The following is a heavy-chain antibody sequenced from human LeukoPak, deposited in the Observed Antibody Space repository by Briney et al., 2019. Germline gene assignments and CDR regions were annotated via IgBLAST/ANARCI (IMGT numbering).Heavy chain of an antibody. CDR1: GYTFTSYD. V-gene: IGHV1-8*01. Sequence: GASVKVSCKASGYTFTSYDMNWVRQATGQGLEWMGWMSPNSDNRGYEQNFQGRVTMTMDTSISTAYMELSSLRSEDTAVYYCAAIMVVTAGVAFNIWGQGTMVTVSS. CDR3: AAIMVVTAGVAFNI. J-gene: IGHJ3*02. CDR2: MSPNSDNR. D-gene: IGHD2-21*02.